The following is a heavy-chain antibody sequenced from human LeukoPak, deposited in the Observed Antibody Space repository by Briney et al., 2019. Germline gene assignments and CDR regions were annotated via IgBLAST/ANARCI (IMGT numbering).Heavy chain of an antibody. CDR1: GYTFTGYY. Sequence: GASVKVSCKASGYTFTGYYTHWVRQAPGQGLEWMGWINPNSGGTHYTQKFQDRVTMTRDTSISTAYMELSSLRSDDTAVYYCAREGAAAEDVNWFDPWGQGTLVTVSS. J-gene: IGHJ5*02. V-gene: IGHV1-2*02. CDR2: INPNSGGT. D-gene: IGHD6-25*01. CDR3: AREGAAAEDVNWFDP.